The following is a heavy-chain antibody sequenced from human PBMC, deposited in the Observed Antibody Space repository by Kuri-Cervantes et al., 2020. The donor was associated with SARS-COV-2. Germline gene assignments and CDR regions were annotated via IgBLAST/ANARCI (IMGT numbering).Heavy chain of an antibody. V-gene: IGHV3-33*06. CDR1: GFTFSSYG. CDR3: AKVFIRGVVAAYYWYFDL. CDR2: IWYDGSNK. Sequence: GGSLRLSCAASGFTFSSYGMHWVRQAPGKGLEWVAVIWYDGSNKYYADSVKGRFTISSDNSKNTLYLQMNSLRAEDTAVYYCAKVFIRGVVAAYYWYFDLWGRGTLVTVSS. D-gene: IGHD2-15*01. J-gene: IGHJ2*01.